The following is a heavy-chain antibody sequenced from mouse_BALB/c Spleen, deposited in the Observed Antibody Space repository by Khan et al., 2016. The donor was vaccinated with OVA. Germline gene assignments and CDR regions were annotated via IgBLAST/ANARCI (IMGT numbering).Heavy chain of an antibody. Sequence: EVQLVESGPGLVKPSQSLSLTCTVTGFSFTSDYAWCWRQPPPENMVGWTGIRSYGGNTKYNPSLKSRISITRDTSKNQFFLQMSHVNIEDTATYYCAGVYGGDFDYWGQGTTLTVSS. CDR2: RSYGGNT. CDR3: AGVYGGDFDY. CDR1: GFSFTSDYA. V-gene: IGHV3-2*02. D-gene: IGHD1-1*01. J-gene: IGHJ2*01.